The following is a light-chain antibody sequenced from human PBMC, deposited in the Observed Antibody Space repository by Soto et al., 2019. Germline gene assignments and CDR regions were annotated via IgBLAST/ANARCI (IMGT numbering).Light chain of an antibody. CDR3: SSYTGSSTPV. J-gene: IGLJ3*02. CDR1: SSDVGDYNY. CDR2: EVS. V-gene: IGLV2-14*01. Sequence: QSVLTQPASVSGSPGQSITISCTGTSSDVGDYNYVSWYQHHPGKAPKLMIYEVSNRPSGVSNRFSGSKSGNTASLTISGLQAEDEADYYCSSYTGSSTPVFGGGTKLTVL.